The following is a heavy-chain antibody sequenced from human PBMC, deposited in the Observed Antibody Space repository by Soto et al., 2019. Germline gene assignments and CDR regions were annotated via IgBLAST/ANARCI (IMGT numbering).Heavy chain of an antibody. Sequence: ASVKVSCKASGYTFTSYYMHWVRQAPGQGLEWMGIINPSGGSTSYAQKFQGRVTMTRDTSTSTVYMEMSSLRSEDTAVYYCARDGSIDNWSPDAGLSRDTPPRNYMDVWGKGTTVTVSS. CDR3: ARDGSIDNWSPDAGLSRDTPPRNYMDV. D-gene: IGHD1-20*01. CDR2: INPSGGST. J-gene: IGHJ6*03. V-gene: IGHV1-46*03. CDR1: GYTFTSYY.